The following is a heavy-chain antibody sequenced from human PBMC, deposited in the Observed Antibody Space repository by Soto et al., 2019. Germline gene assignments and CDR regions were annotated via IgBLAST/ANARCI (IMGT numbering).Heavy chain of an antibody. J-gene: IGHJ4*02. CDR1: GFTFSSYE. V-gene: IGHV3-48*03. CDR2: ISSSGSTI. CDR3: ARDNGDTAMGIDY. Sequence: GGSLRLSCAASGFTFSSYEMNWVRQAPGKGLEWVSYISSSGSTIYYADSVKGRFTISRDNAKNSLYLQMNSLRAEDTAVYYCARDNGDTAMGIDYWGQGTLVTVSS. D-gene: IGHD5-18*01.